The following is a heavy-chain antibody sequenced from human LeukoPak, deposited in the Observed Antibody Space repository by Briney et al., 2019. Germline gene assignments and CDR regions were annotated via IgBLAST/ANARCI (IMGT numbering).Heavy chain of an antibody. J-gene: IGHJ5*02. CDR1: GFTFSSYG. Sequence: AGGSLRLSCAASGFTFSSYGMHWVRQAPGKGLEWVAVISYDGSNKYYADSVKGRFTISRDNSKNTLYLQMNSLRAEDTAVYYCAKVGVYDSSGYPGLNWFDPWGQGTLVTVSS. D-gene: IGHD3-22*01. V-gene: IGHV3-30*18. CDR3: AKVGVYDSSGYPGLNWFDP. CDR2: ISYDGSNK.